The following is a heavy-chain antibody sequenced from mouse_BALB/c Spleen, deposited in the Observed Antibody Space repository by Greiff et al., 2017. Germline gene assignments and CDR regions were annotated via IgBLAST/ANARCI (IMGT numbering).Heavy chain of an antibody. D-gene: IGHD5-2*01. CDR2: IWGAGST. CDR1: GFSFTGYG. J-gene: IGHJ3*01. V-gene: IGHV2-6-7*01. Sequence: QVQLQESGPGLVAPSQSLSLTCTVSGFSFTGYGVNWVRQPPGKGLEWLGMIWGAGSTDYNSALKSRLSISKDNSTSQVFLKMSSLQTDDTAGYYCARADKNTAWFAYWGQGTLVTVSA. CDR3: ARADKNTAWFAY.